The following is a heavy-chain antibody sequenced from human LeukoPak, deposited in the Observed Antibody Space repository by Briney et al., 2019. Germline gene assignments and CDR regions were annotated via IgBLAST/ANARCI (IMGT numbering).Heavy chain of an antibody. CDR3: ASPRAERSTWYAVDY. CDR1: GGSISRSNW. D-gene: IGHD6-13*01. V-gene: IGHV4-4*02. CDR2: IYDNGST. J-gene: IGHJ4*02. Sequence: SETLSLTCAVSGGSISRSNWLSWVRQSPGKGVEWIGEIYDNGSTNYNPALKSRVTISVDKSKNQFSLKLSSVTAADTAVYYCASPRAERSTWYAVDYWGQGTLVTVS.